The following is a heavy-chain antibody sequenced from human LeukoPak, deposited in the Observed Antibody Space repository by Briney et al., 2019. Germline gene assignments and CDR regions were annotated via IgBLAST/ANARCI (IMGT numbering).Heavy chain of an antibody. CDR1: GFTFSSYY. CDR3: ANYRQSITAAGNSREFADY. J-gene: IGHJ4*02. V-gene: IGHV3-23*01. CDR2: ISVSGDWT. Sequence: GGSLRLSCEASGFTFSSYYMIWVRQAPGKGLEWVSVISVSGDWTYYADSVKGRFTISRDNSKNTLYLQMNSLRAEDAAVYYCANYRQSITAAGNSREFADYWGQGTLVTVSS. D-gene: IGHD6-13*01.